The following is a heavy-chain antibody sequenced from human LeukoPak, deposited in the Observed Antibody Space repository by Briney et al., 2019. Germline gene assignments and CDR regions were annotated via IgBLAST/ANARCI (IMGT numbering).Heavy chain of an antibody. V-gene: IGHV1-69*04. Sequence: SVEVSCKASGGTFSSYAISWVRQAPGHGLEWMGRIIPKLEISNYAQKFQGRVTITADKSTTTAYMELSSLRSEDTALYYCASPGHYYDSSGYYRWGALDIWGQGTMVTVSS. D-gene: IGHD3-22*01. CDR1: GGTFSSYA. CDR2: IIPKLEIS. J-gene: IGHJ3*02. CDR3: ASPGHYYDSSGYYRWGALDI.